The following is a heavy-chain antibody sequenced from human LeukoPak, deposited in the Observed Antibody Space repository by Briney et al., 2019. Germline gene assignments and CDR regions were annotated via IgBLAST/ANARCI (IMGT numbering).Heavy chain of an antibody. CDR3: AKGTGDHWYFDL. CDR1: GFTFDDYA. J-gene: IGHJ2*01. Sequence: SGGSLRLSCAASGFTFDDYAMHWARQAPGKGLEWVSGISWNSGSIGYADSVKGRFTISRDNAKNSLYLQMNSLRAEDTALYYCAKGTGDHWYFDLWGRGTLVTVSS. D-gene: IGHD7-27*01. V-gene: IGHV3-9*01. CDR2: ISWNSGSI.